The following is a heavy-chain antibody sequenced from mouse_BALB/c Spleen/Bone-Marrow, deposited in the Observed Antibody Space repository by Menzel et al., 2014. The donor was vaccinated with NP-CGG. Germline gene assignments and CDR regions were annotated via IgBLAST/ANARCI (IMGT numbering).Heavy chain of an antibody. J-gene: IGHJ4*01. CDR1: GFTFSDYY. CDR3: ARDALYRYDGGYAMDY. D-gene: IGHD2-14*01. Sequence: EVMLVESGGGLVKPGGSLKLSCAASGFTFSDYYMYWVRQTPEKRLEWVATISDGGSYTYYPDSVKGRFTISRDNAKNNLYLQMSSLKSEDTAMYHCARDALYRYDGGYAMDYWGQGTSVTVSS. V-gene: IGHV5-4*02. CDR2: ISDGGSYT.